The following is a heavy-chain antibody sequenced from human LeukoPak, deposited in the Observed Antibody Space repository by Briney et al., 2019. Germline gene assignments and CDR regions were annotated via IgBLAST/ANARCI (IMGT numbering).Heavy chain of an antibody. CDR3: ARTPPPTIVGAHYFDY. V-gene: IGHV1-18*01. CDR1: GYAFISYG. CDR2: ISTYNGYT. D-gene: IGHD1-26*01. J-gene: IGHJ4*02. Sequence: ASVKVSCKASGYAFISYGISWVRQAPGQGLEWMGWISTYNGYTNYAQNLQGRVTMTTDTSASTAYLELRSLRSDDTAVYYCARTPPPTIVGAHYFDYWGQGTLVTVSS.